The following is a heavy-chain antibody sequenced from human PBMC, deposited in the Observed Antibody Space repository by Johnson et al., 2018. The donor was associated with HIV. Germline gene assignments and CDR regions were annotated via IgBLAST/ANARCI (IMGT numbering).Heavy chain of an antibody. CDR1: GFTFSNAW. CDR3: TTTSSSGYTNSYAFDV. V-gene: IGHV3-15*01. CDR2: IKSKTDGGTT. Sequence: VQLVESGGGVVQPGRSLRLSCAASGFTFSNAWMSWVRQAPAKGLAWVSRIKSKTDGGTTDYAAPVKGRFSISRDDSKNTLYLQMNSLKTEDTAVYYCTTTSSSGYTNSYAFDVWGQGTMVTVSS. D-gene: IGHD6-6*01. J-gene: IGHJ3*01.